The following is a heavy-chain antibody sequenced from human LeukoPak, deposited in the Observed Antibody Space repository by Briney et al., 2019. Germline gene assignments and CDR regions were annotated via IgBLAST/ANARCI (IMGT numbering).Heavy chain of an antibody. CDR3: AGYDSTGYYIDAFDI. D-gene: IGHD3-22*01. CDR2: IHYSGST. Sequence: SETLSLTCTVSGGSNSSGDYYWSWIRQPPGKGLECIGYIHYSGSTYYNPSLKSRVTISVDTSKNQFSLKLSSVTAADAAVYYCAGYDSTGYYIDAFDIWGQGTMVTVSS. V-gene: IGHV4-30-4*01. CDR1: GGSNSSGDYY. J-gene: IGHJ3*02.